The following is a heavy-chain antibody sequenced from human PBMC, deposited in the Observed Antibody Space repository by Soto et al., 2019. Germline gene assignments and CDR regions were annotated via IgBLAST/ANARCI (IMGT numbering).Heavy chain of an antibody. CDR3: XRDXXXDGXYGMDV. CDR2: ISSTSSHI. CDR1: XXXXXXXN. Sequence: EVQLVESGGGLVKPGGSLRLSCVAXXXXXXXXNMXWVXXXPGXXXEWVSFISSTSSHIHYADSVKGRFTISRDNAKNSLYLQMNSLRAEDTAVYYXXRDXXXDGXYGMDVWGQGTTVTVSS. J-gene: IGHJ6*02. V-gene: IGHV3-21*01.